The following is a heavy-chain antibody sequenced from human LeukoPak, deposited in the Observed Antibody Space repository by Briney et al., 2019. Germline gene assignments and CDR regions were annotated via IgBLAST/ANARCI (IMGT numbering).Heavy chain of an antibody. V-gene: IGHV3-23*01. CDR1: GFTFSSYA. J-gene: IGHJ3*02. CDR3: AKDPRDYVWGSYRDDAFDI. Sequence: GGSLRLSCAASGFTFSSYAMSWVRQATGKGLEWVSAISGSGGSTYYADSVKGRFTISRDNSKNTLYLQMNSLRAEDTAVYYCAKDPRDYVWGSYRDDAFDIWGQGTMVTVSS. D-gene: IGHD3-16*02. CDR2: ISGSGGST.